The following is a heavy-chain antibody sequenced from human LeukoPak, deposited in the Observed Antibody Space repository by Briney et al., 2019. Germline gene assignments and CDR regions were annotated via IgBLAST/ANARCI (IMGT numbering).Heavy chain of an antibody. CDR2: ISAYNGNT. V-gene: IGHV1-18*01. D-gene: IGHD2-15*01. Sequence: GASVKVSRKASGYTFTSYSISWVRQAPGQGLEWMGWISAYNGNTIYAQKVKGRVTMTTDTSTSTAYMELRSLKSDDTAVYYCARASYCSGGSCYSDYWGQGTLVTVSS. CDR3: ARASYCSGGSCYSDY. J-gene: IGHJ4*02. CDR1: GYTFTSYS.